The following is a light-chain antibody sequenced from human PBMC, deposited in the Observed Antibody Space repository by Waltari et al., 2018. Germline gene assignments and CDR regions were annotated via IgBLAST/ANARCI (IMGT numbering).Light chain of an antibody. CDR1: SSNIGSNT. CDR2: SNN. V-gene: IGLV1-44*01. Sequence: QSVLTQPPSASGTPGQRVPISCSGSSSNIGSNTVNWYQQLPGTAPKLLIYSNNQRPSGVADRFSGSKSGTSASLAISGLQSEDEADYYCAAWDDSLNGRVFGTGTKVTVL. CDR3: AAWDDSLNGRV. J-gene: IGLJ1*01.